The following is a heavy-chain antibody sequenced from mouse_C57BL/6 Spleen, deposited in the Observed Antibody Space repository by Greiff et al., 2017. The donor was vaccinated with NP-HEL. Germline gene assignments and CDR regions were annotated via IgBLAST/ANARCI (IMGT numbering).Heavy chain of an antibody. J-gene: IGHJ4*01. V-gene: IGHV14-3*01. D-gene: IGHD1-1*01. Sequence: VHVKQSVAELVRPGASVKLSCTASGFNIKNTYMHWVKQRPEQGLEWIGRIDPANGNTKYAPKFQGKATITADTSSNTAYLQLSSLTSEDTAIYYCARGPITTVVAYYYAMDYWGQGTSVTVSS. CDR2: IDPANGNT. CDR3: ARGPITTVVAYYYAMDY. CDR1: GFNIKNTY.